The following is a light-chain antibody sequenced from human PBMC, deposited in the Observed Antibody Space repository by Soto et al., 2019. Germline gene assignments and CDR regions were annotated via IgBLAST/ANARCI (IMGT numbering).Light chain of an antibody. V-gene: IGKV3-15*01. CDR3: QQYNNWPPLT. CDR1: QSVSSN. J-gene: IGKJ4*01. Sequence: EIVMTQSPATLSVSPGERATLSCRASQSVSSNLAWYQQKPGQAPRLLIYGASTRATGIPARFSGSESVTEFTLTISSLQSEDFAVYYCQQYNNWPPLTFGGGTKVEIK. CDR2: GAS.